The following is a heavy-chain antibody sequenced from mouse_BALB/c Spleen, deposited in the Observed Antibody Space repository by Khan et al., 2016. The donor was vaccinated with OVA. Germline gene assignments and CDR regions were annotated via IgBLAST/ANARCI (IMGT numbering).Heavy chain of an antibody. Sequence: EVQLQQSGAELVRPGALVNLSCKASGFNIKDYYMHWVKQRPEQGLVWIGRIDPENGNTIYDPKFQGKASITSDTSSNPAYLQLSSLTSEDTAVYYGARDGYSPWFAYWGQGTLVTVSA. CDR1: GFNIKDYY. D-gene: IGHD2-3*01. CDR2: IDPENGNT. J-gene: IGHJ3*01. V-gene: IGHV14-1*02. CDR3: ARDGYSPWFAY.